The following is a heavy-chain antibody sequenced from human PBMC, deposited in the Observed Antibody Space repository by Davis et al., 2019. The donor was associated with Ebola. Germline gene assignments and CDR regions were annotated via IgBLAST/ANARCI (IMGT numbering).Heavy chain of an antibody. V-gene: IGHV4-59*01. J-gene: IGHJ4*02. CDR1: GASISSYY. CDR2: IYYSGTT. CDR3: SRGTSSGFYGGRHDF. D-gene: IGHD3-22*01. Sequence: GSLRLSCTVSGASISSYYWSWIRQPPGKGLEWIGYIYYSGTTDYNPSLKSRVTISRDTSKNQVSLTLNSVTAADTAVYFCSRGTSSGFYGGRHDFWGLGTLVTVSS.